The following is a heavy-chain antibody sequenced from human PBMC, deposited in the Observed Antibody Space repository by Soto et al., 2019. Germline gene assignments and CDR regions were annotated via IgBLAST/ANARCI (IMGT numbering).Heavy chain of an antibody. Sequence: GGSLRLSCAASGFTFNNYAIHWVRQAPGKGLEWVALISYDGSNKYYADSVKGRFTISRDNSKNTLYLQMNSLRAEDTAVYYCARDPLWGTAMVLWYFDLWGRGTLVTVSS. CDR2: ISYDGSNK. CDR3: ARDPLWGTAMVLWYFDL. D-gene: IGHD5-18*01. CDR1: GFTFNNYA. J-gene: IGHJ2*01. V-gene: IGHV3-30-3*01.